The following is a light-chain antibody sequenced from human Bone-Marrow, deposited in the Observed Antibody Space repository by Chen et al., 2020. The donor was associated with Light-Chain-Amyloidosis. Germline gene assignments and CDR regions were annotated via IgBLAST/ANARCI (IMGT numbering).Light chain of an antibody. CDR2: DYS. CDR1: NIGSTS. J-gene: IGLJ3*02. CDR3: QVWDRSSDRPV. Sequence: SYVLTQPSSVSVAPGQTATIPCGGNNIGSTSLHWYQQTPGQAPLLVVYDYSDRPSGIPERLSGSNSGNTATLTISRVEAGDEADYYCQVWDRSSDRPVFGGGTKLTVL. V-gene: IGLV3-21*02.